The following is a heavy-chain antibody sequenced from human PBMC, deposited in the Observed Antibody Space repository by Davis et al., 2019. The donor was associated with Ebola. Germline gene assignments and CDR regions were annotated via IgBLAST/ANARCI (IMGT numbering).Heavy chain of an antibody. D-gene: IGHD1-26*01. CDR2: IYSSGTT. CDR1: GGSVSPYS. V-gene: IGHV4-59*02. Sequence: SQTLSLTCGVSGGSVSPYSWTWIRQPPGKGLEWIGYIYSSGTTSYNPSLKSRVTISIDTSKNQFSLKLNSVTAADTAVYYCARGGRGFDYWGRGTLVTVSS. CDR3: ARGGRGFDY. J-gene: IGHJ4*02.